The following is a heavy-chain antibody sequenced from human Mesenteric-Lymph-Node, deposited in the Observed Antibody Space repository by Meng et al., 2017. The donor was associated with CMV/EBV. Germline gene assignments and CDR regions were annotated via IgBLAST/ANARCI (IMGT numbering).Heavy chain of an antibody. J-gene: IGHJ5*02. CDR2: INSDGSST. CDR3: ARAPYQLLYKLWFDP. D-gene: IGHD2-2*02. V-gene: IGHV3-74*01. Sequence: GESLKISCAASGFTFSSYAMSWVRQAPGKGLVWVSRINSDGSSTSYADSVKGRFTISRDNAKNTLYLQMNSLRAEDTAVYYCARAPYQLLYKLWFDPWGQGTLVTVSS. CDR1: GFTFSSYA.